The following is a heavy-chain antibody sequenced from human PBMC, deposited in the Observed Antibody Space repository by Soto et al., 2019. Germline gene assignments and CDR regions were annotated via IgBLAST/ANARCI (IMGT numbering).Heavy chain of an antibody. J-gene: IGHJ3*02. CDR2: IYHSRST. CDR3: ARTDRIGGNAFDI. V-gene: IGHV4-30-2*01. CDR1: GGSISSSGYS. Sequence: QLQLQESGSGLVKPSQTLSLPCAVSGGSISSSGYSWSWIRQPPGKGLEWIGHIYHSRSTYYNPSLKILVTISVDRSENQFSLKLSSLTAADTAVYYCARTDRIGGNAFDICGQGTIVTVST. D-gene: IGHD3-16*01.